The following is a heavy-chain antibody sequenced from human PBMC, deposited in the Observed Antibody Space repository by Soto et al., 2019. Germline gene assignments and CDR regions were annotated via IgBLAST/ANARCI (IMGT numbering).Heavy chain of an antibody. CDR2: IYPSDSDT. D-gene: IGHD2-2*01. Sequence: GESLNISCKGSGYNFNSYWIGWVRQMPGKGLEWMGIIYPSDSDTRYSPSFQGQVTISADKTISTAYLQWSSLKASDTAIYYCARQYAAFDYWGQGTLVTVS. V-gene: IGHV5-51*01. CDR1: GYNFNSYW. J-gene: IGHJ4*02. CDR3: ARQYAAFDY.